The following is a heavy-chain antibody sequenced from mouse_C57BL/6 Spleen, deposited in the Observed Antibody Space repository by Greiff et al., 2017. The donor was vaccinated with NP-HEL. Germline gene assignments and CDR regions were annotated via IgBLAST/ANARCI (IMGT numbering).Heavy chain of an antibody. J-gene: IGHJ1*03. V-gene: IGHV14-2*01. CDR1: GFNITDYY. CDR2: IDPEDGGT. D-gene: IGHD1-1*01. Sequence: VQLQQSGAELVKPGASVKLSCTASGFNITDYYMHWVKQRTEQGLEWIGRIDPEDGGTKYAPKFQGKATITADTSSNTAYLQLSSLTSEDTAVYYCAREYYGSSLHWYFDVWGTGTTVTVSS. CDR3: AREYYGSSLHWYFDV.